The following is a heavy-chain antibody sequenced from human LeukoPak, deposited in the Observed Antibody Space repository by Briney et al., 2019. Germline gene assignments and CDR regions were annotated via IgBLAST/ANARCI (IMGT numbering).Heavy chain of an antibody. CDR3: ARGFWSGYDY. CDR1: GGSISSGSYY. CDR2: IYTSGST. Sequence: SETLSLTCTVSGGSISSGSYYWSWIRQPAGKGLEWIGRIYTSGSTNYNPSLKGRVTISVDTSKNQFSLKLSSVTAADTAVYYCARGFWSGYDYWGQGTLVTVSS. D-gene: IGHD3-3*01. J-gene: IGHJ4*02. V-gene: IGHV4-61*02.